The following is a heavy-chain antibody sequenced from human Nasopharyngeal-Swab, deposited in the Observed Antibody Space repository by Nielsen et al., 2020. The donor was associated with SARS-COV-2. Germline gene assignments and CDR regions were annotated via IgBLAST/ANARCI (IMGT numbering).Heavy chain of an antibody. CDR3: ARGDYYYGMDV. V-gene: IGHV4-59*13. CDR2: IYYSGST. CDR1: GGSTSRYY. Sequence: SETLSPTCPVAGGSTSRYYWSWIRQPPGKGLEWIGYIYYSGSTNYNPSLKSRVTISVDTSKNQFSLKLSSVTAADTAVYYCARGDYYYGMDVWGQGTTVTVSS. J-gene: IGHJ6*02.